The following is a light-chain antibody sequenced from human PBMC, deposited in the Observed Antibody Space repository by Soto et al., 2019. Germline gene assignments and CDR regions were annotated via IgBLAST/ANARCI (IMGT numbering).Light chain of an antibody. V-gene: IGKV3-11*01. J-gene: IGKJ1*01. Sequence: IVLTQSPVTLAVSPGESAALSCRASQSVSTSLAWYQHKPGQAPRLFIYDASKRAPGIPARFTGSGSGTDFTLTISSLEPEDIAVYYCQVRDVWPSFGQGTKV. CDR3: QVRDVWPS. CDR2: DAS. CDR1: QSVSTS.